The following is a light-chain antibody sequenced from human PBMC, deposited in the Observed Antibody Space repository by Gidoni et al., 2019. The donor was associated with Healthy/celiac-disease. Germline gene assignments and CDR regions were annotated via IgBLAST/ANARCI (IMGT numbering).Light chain of an antibody. CDR1: QDISNY. V-gene: IGKV1-33*01. CDR2: DAY. CDR3: QKYDNPPS. J-gene: IGKJ3*01. Sequence: IPITQPTSSLSASVEDRVTITSQSLQDISNYLNWYQQKTGKAPKLLNYDAYNLETGVSSRFSGSGSGTDFTFTISRLQPEDIATYYCQKYDNPPSFGPGTKVEIK.